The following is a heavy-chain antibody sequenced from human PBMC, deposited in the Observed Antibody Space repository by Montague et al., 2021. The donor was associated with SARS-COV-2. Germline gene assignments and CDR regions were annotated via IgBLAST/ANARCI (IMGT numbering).Heavy chain of an antibody. CDR1: GASMKSYY. CDR3: ARVEGMTGGITHFDY. CDR2: TYYSGST. J-gene: IGHJ4*02. V-gene: IGHV4-59*01. D-gene: IGHD3-9*01. Sequence: SETLSLTCSVSGASMKSYYWTWVRQSPGKGLQWIGYTYYSGSTSYDPSLQSRLTMTVDTSKNQFTLRLMSVTAADSAVYYCARVEGMTGGITHFDYWGQGLPVTVSS.